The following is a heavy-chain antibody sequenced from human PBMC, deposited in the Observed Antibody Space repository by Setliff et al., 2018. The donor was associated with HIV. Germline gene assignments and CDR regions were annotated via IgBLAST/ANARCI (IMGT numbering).Heavy chain of an antibody. CDR1: GYTFTTYT. Sequence: ASVKVSCKASGYTFTTYTMHWVRQAPGQRLEWMGWINAGNGNTKYSQKFQDRVTITRDTSASTAYMELSSLRSEDTAVYYCARNPQPTGTPDYYYYYYMDVWGKGTTVTVSS. V-gene: IGHV1-3*01. D-gene: IGHD1-1*01. CDR2: INAGNGNT. CDR3: ARNPQPTGTPDYYYYYYMDV. J-gene: IGHJ6*03.